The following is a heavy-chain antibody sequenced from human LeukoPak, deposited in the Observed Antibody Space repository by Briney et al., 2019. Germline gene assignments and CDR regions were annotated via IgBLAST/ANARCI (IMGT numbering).Heavy chain of an antibody. CDR2: IRYDGSNK. V-gene: IGHV3-30*02. CDR3: AKDDYYDSSGSFDY. J-gene: IGHJ4*02. CDR1: GFTFSSYS. D-gene: IGHD3-22*01. Sequence: PGGSLRLSCAASGFTFSSYSMNWVRQAPGKGLEWVAFIRYDGSNKYYADSVKGRFTISRDNSKNTLYLQMNSLRAEDTAVYYCAKDDYYDSSGSFDYWGQGTLVTVSS.